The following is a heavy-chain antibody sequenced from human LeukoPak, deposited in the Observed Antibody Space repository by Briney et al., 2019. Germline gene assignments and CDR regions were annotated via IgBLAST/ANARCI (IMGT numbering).Heavy chain of an antibody. CDR2: IRHDGSDV. CDR1: GFTFSSYA. V-gene: IGHV3-7*04. Sequence: GRSLRLSCAASGFTFSSYAMHWVRQAPGKGLEWVADIRHDGSDVYNVDSVRGRFTISRDNAKNSLFLQMNSLKDEDTAVYYCARDGSGSDFSLDYWGQGTLVTVSS. J-gene: IGHJ4*02. D-gene: IGHD3-10*01. CDR3: ARDGSGSDFSLDY.